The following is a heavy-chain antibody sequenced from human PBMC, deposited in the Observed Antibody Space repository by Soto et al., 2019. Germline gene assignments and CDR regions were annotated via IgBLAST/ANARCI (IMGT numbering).Heavy chain of an antibody. V-gene: IGHV3-30-3*01. CDR2: ISYDGSNK. Sequence: PGGSLRLSCAASGFTFSSYAMHWVRQAPGKGLEWVAVISYDGSNKYYADSVKGRFTISRDNSKNTLYLQMNSLRAEDTAVYYCARDHRGDYWGQGT. J-gene: IGHJ4*02. CDR1: GFTFSSYA. CDR3: ARDHRGDY.